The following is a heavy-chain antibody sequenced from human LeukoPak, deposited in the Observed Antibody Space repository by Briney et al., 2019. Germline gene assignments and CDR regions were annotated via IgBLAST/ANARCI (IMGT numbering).Heavy chain of an antibody. Sequence: PGGSLRLXCAGSGFTLRNYFMSWVRQAPGKVLEWVANIKQDGSEMNYVDSVKARFTISRDNAQNSLYLQMNTLRAEDTAVYYCARGGGLYSSGYYSGYYFDYWGQGTLVTVSS. CDR2: IKQDGSEM. CDR3: ARGGGLYSSGYYSGYYFDY. V-gene: IGHV3-7*01. CDR1: GFTLRNYF. D-gene: IGHD3-22*01. J-gene: IGHJ4*02.